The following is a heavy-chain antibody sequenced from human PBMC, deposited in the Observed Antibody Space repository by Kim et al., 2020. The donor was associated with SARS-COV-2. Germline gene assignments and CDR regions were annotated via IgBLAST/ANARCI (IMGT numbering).Heavy chain of an antibody. V-gene: IGHV4-39*07. CDR3: ASLTTGPYYFDY. J-gene: IGHJ4*02. CDR2: IYYSGST. Sequence: SETLSLTCTVSGGSISSSSYYWGWIRQPPGKGLEWIGSIYYSGSTYYNPSLKSRVTISVDTSKNQFSLKLSSVTAADTAVYYCASLTTGPYYFDYWGQGTLVTVSS. CDR1: GGSISSSSYY. D-gene: IGHD4-17*01.